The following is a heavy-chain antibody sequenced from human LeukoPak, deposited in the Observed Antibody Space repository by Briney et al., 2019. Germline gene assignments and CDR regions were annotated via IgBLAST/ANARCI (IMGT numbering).Heavy chain of an antibody. Sequence: GGSLRLSCAASGFTFSSYAMSWVRQAPGKGLEWVSAISGSGGSTYYADSVKGRFTISRDNSKHTLYLQMNSLRAGDTAVYYCAKSLPGMAVAASFGYWGQGTLVTVSS. V-gene: IGHV3-23*01. CDR3: AKSLPGMAVAASFGY. J-gene: IGHJ4*02. CDR2: ISGSGGST. D-gene: IGHD6-19*01. CDR1: GFTFSSYA.